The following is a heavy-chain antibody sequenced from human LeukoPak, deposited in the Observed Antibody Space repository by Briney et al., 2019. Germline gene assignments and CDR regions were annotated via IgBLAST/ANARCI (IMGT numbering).Heavy chain of an antibody. J-gene: IGHJ4*02. Sequence: ASVKVSCKASGYTFTSYGFSWLRQAPGQGLEYMGWISVYNGDTNYARKLQGRVTMTTDTSTSTAYMELRSLRSDDTAVYYCARVGVPVKNDYWGQGTLVTVSS. CDR1: GYTFTSYG. CDR2: ISVYNGDT. CDR3: ARVGVPVKNDY. V-gene: IGHV1-18*01. D-gene: IGHD2-2*01.